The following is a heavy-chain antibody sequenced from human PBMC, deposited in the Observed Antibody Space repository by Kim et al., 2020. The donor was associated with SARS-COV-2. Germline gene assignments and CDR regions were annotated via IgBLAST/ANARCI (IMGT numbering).Heavy chain of an antibody. V-gene: IGHV3-66*01. J-gene: IGHJ6*01. CDR2: IYSGGST. D-gene: IGHD3-10*01. Sequence: GGSLRLSCAASGFTVSSNYMSWVRQAPGKGLEWVSVIYSGGSTYYADSVKGRFTISRDNSKNTLYLQMNSLRAEDTAVYYCARVMVRGVIYYYYGMDVWGQGTTVTVSS. CDR3: ARVMVRGVIYYYYGMDV. CDR1: GFTVSSNY.